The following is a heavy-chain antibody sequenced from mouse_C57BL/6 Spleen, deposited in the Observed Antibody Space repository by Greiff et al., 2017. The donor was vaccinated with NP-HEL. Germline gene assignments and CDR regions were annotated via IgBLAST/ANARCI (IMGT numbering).Heavy chain of an antibody. CDR1: GYTFTSYG. CDR2: IYPRSGTT. V-gene: IGHV1-81*01. D-gene: IGHD3-2*02. CDR3: ARQLRSYYFDY. J-gene: IGHJ2*01. Sequence: QVQLKESGAELARPGASVKLSCKASGYTFTSYGISWVKQRTGQGLEWIGEIYPRSGTTYYNEKFKGKATLTADKSSSTAYMELRSLTSEDSAVYFCARQLRSYYFDYWGQGTTLTVSS.